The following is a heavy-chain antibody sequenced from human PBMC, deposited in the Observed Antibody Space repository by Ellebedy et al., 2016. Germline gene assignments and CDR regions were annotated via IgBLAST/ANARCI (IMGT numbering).Heavy chain of an antibody. CDR2: IYPCGGGT. CDR1: GYTFTNYF. J-gene: IGHJ4*02. V-gene: IGHV1-46*01. D-gene: IGHD5-24*01. Sequence: ASVKVSXKASGYTFTNYFVHWVRQTPGQGLEWLGIIYPCGGGTSYSQKFQGRVTISADDSTSTAYMDLDSLTSEVTAVYFCARTIRAFSHYYFDYWGQGTLVTVSS. CDR3: ARTIRAFSHYYFDY.